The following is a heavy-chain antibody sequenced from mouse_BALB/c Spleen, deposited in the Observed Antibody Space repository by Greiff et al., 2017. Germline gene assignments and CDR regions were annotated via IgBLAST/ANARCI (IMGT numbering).Heavy chain of an antibody. D-gene: IGHD2-4*01. CDR1: GFTFSDYY. J-gene: IGHJ3*01. CDR3: ARDGRLRRGTWFAY. CDR2: ISDGGSYT. Sequence: EVMLVESGGGLVKPGGSLKLSCAASGFTFSDYYMYWVRQTPEKRLEWVATISDGGSYTYYPDSVKGRFTISRDNAKNNLYLQMSSLKSEDTAMYYCARDGRLRRGTWFAYWGQGTLVTVSA. V-gene: IGHV5-4*02.